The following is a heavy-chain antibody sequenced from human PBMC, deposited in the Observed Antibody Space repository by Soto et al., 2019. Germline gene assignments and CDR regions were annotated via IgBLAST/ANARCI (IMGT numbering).Heavy chain of an antibody. CDR1: GFSLSTSEVG. J-gene: IGHJ4*02. Sequence: QITLKESGPTLVKPTQTLTLTCTFSGFSLSTSEVGVGWIHQPPGEALEWLALIYWDDDKRYSPSLKSRLSITKDTAKNQVVLTLSNVDPVDTATYYCAHRSYSSGWFFDYWGRGTLVTVSS. CDR3: AHRSYSSGWFFDY. V-gene: IGHV2-5*02. D-gene: IGHD6-19*01. CDR2: IYWDDDK.